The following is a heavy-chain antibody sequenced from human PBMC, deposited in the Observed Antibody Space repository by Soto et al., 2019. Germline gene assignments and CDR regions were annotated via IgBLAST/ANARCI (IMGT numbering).Heavy chain of an antibody. V-gene: IGHV3-20*04. CDR2: VNWNGGST. CDR3: VRGASLNFDY. J-gene: IGHJ4*02. Sequence: EVQLVESGGGVLRPGGSLRLSCAASGFTFDDYGMSWARQAPGKGLEWVSGVNWNGGSTGYADSVKGRFTISRDNAKNSRYLKMNSLRAEDTAFDYCVRGASLNFDYWGQGTLVTVSS. CDR1: GFTFDDYG.